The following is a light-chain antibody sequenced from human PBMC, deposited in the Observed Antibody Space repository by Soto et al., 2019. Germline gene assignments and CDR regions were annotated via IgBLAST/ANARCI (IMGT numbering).Light chain of an antibody. J-gene: IGLJ2*01. CDR3: SSYTSSSTLGV. Sequence: QSVLTQPASVSGSPGQSITISCTGTSSDVGGYTYVSWYQQHPGKAPKLMIYDVSNRPSGVSNRFSGSKSGNTASRTISGLQAEDEADYYCSSYTSSSTLGVFGGGTQLTVL. CDR2: DVS. CDR1: SSDVGGYTY. V-gene: IGLV2-14*01.